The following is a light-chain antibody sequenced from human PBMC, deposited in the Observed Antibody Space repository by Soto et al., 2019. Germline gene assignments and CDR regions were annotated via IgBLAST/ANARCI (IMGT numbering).Light chain of an antibody. CDR1: QSVSSD. CDR2: SAS. J-gene: IGKJ1*01. Sequence: EIVMTQSPATLSVSPGERATLSCRAMQSVSSDLAWYHQKPGQAPRLLIYSASTRATGIPARFSGSVSGTAFTLTINSRQSEDFAVYYCQQYNKWPRTFGQGTKVELK. CDR3: QQYNKWPRT. V-gene: IGKV3-15*01.